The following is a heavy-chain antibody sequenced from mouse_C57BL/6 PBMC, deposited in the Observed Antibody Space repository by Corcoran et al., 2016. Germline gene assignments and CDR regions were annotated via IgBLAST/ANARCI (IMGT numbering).Heavy chain of an antibody. J-gene: IGHJ1*03. V-gene: IGHV1-18*01. Sequence: EVQLQQSGPELVKPGASVKIPCKASGYTFTDYNMDWVKQSHGKSLEWIGDINPNNGGTIYNQKFKGKATLTVDKSSSTAYMELRSLTSEDTAVYYCARPITTVVATPWYFDVWGTGTTVTVS. CDR1: GYTFTDYN. D-gene: IGHD1-1*01. CDR3: ARPITTVVATPWYFDV. CDR2: INPNNGGT.